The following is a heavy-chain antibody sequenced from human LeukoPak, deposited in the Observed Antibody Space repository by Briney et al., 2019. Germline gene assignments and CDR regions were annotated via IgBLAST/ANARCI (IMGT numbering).Heavy chain of an antibody. V-gene: IGHV4-30-4*08. J-gene: IGHJ5*02. D-gene: IGHD1-7*01. CDR3: ARGPKNSGSSFDP. CDR2: IYYSGST. Sequence: SETLSLTCSVSDGSISSGNYYWTWIRQPPERGLEWIGYIYYSGSTYYNPSLKSRINISVDTSKNQFSLKLSSVTAADTAVYYCARGPKNSGSSFDPWGQGTLVTVSS. CDR1: DGSISSGNYY.